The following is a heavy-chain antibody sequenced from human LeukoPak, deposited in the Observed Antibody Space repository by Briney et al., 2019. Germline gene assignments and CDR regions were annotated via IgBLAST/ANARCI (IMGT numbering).Heavy chain of an antibody. CDR3: ASGDSSGYCPSPTEAY. D-gene: IGHD3-22*01. J-gene: IGHJ4*02. CDR1: GYSFTTYW. CDR2: IYPVDSDT. Sequence: GESLKIFCKGSGYSFTTYWIGWVRQMPGKGLEWMGIIYPVDSDTTYSPSFQGQVTISADRSISTAYLQWSSLKASDTAMYYCASGDSSGYCPSPTEAYWGQGTLVTVSS. V-gene: IGHV5-51*01.